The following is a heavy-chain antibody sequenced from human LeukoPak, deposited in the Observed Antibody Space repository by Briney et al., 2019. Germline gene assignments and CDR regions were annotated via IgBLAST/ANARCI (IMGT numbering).Heavy chain of an antibody. CDR2: IYHSGYT. CDR3: AREPDDTTGYYSANAFDI. V-gene: IGHV4-38-2*02. J-gene: IGHJ3*02. Sequence: NSSETLSLTCSVSGYSISSGYYWGWIRQPPGKGLEWIGNIYHSGYTYSNPSLKSRVTLSVDTSKNQFSLKLSSVTAADTAVYYCAREPDDTTGYYSANAFDIWGQGTMVSVSS. D-gene: IGHD3-22*01. CDR1: GYSISSGYY.